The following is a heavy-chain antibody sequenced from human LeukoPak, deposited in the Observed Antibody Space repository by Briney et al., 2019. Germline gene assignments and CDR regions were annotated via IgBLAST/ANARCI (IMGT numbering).Heavy chain of an antibody. CDR3: AGSYYDSSGYYPFDY. CDR1: GGSISSNNW. V-gene: IGHV4-4*02. J-gene: IGHJ4*02. Sequence: PSGTLSLTCAVSGGSISSNNWWGWVRQPPGKGLEWIGEIYRSGSPNYNPSLKSRVTISVDKSRNHFSLNLSSVTAADTAVYYCAGSYYDSSGYYPFDYWGQGTLVTVSS. CDR2: IYRSGSP. D-gene: IGHD3-22*01.